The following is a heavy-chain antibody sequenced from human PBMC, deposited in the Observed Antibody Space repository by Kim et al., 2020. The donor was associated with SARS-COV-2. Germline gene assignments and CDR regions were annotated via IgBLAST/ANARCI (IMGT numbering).Heavy chain of an antibody. CDR2: ISYDGSNK. CDR3: AKDRVGATHPRFAFDI. V-gene: IGHV3-30*18. Sequence: GGSLRLSCAASGFTFSSYGMHWVRQAPGKGLEWVAVISYDGSNKYYADSVKGRFTISRDNSKNTLYLQMNSLRAEDTAVYYCAKDRVGATHPRFAFDIWGQGTMVTVSS. J-gene: IGHJ3*02. D-gene: IGHD1-26*01. CDR1: GFTFSSYG.